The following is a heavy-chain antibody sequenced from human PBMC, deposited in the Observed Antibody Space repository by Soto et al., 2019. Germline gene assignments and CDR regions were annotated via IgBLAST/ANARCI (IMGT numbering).Heavy chain of an antibody. CDR1: GFTFSKYA. CDR3: AKTSGVIVVVTSFDH. Sequence: PGGSLRLSCAASGFTFSKYALTWVRQAPGKGLEWVSAISGSGESKYDADSVKGRFTISRDNSKNTLYLEMNSLRPEDTAMYYCAKTSGVIVVVTSFDHWGQGTLVTAPQ. D-gene: IGHD3-22*01. J-gene: IGHJ4*02. V-gene: IGHV3-23*01. CDR2: ISGSGESK.